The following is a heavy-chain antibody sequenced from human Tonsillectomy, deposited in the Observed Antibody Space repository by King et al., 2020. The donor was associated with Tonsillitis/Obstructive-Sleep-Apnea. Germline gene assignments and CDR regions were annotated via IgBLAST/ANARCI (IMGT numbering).Heavy chain of an antibody. D-gene: IGHD2-2*02. CDR3: ARDRVVVVPAAITVYYYYGMDV. Sequence: VQLVESGGGLIQPGGSVRLSCAASGFTVSSNYMSWVRQAPGKGLEWVSIIYSGGGTYYADSVKGRFTISRDNSKNTLYLHMNSLRAEDTAVYYCARDRVVVVPAAITVYYYYGMDVWGQGTTVTVSS. CDR2: IYSGGGT. J-gene: IGHJ6*02. V-gene: IGHV3-53*01. CDR1: GFTVSSNY.